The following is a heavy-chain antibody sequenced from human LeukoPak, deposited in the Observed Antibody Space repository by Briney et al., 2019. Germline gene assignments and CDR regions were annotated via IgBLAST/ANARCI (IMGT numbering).Heavy chain of an antibody. D-gene: IGHD2-8*01. CDR3: ARVYCTNGVCYGDY. V-gene: IGHV3-21*01. Sequence: GGCPRLSCAASGVTSSSYSMNGGRHAPRRGRECGSSFSSGSRYIYYADSVKGRFTISRDNAKNSLYMQMNSLRAEDTAVYYCARVYCTNGVCYGDYWGQGTLVTVST. CDR1: GVTSSSYS. J-gene: IGHJ4*02. CDR2: FSSGSRYI.